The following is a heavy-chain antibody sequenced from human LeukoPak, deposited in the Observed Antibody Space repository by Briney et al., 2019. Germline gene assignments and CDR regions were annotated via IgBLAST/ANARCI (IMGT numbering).Heavy chain of an antibody. Sequence: GGSLRLSCAASGFTVSSNNNYMSWVRQAPGKGPEWVSVIYTGDRIDYADFVKGRFTISRDNSKNTLYLQMNSLRAEDTAVYYCARSRDSSGWYPFQHWGQGTLVTVSS. CDR2: IYTGDRI. CDR1: GFTVSSNNNY. CDR3: ARSRDSSGWYPFQH. D-gene: IGHD6-19*01. J-gene: IGHJ1*01. V-gene: IGHV3-53*01.